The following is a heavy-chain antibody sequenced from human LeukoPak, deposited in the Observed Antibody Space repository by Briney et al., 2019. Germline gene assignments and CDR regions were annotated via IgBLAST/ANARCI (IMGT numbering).Heavy chain of an antibody. CDR2: IKQDGNLE. CDR1: GFTFSTYW. D-gene: IGHD2-21*02. CDR3: ARIAYCGDDCLNAFDM. V-gene: IGHV3-7*01. Sequence: GGSLRLSCAASGFTFSTYWMSWVRQAPGKGLEWVANIKQDGNLEYYVGSVKGRFTISRDNAKNSLYLQMNSLRAEDTAVYYCARIAYCGDDCLNAFDMWGQGTMVTVSA. J-gene: IGHJ3*02.